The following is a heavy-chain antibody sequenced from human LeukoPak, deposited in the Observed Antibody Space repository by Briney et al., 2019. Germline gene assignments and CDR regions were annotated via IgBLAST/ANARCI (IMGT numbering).Heavy chain of an antibody. Sequence: GRSLRLSCAASGFTFSSYGMHWVRQAPGKGLEWVAVIWYDGSNKYYADSVKGRFTISRDNSKNTLYLQMNSLRAEDTAVYYCASGLQVVRGVITDYWGQGTLVTVSS. V-gene: IGHV3-33*01. J-gene: IGHJ4*02. CDR1: GFTFSSYG. CDR2: IWYDGSNK. CDR3: ASGLQVVRGVITDY. D-gene: IGHD3-10*01.